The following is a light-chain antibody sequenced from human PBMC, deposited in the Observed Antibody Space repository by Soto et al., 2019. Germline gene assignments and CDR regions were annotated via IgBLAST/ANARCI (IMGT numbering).Light chain of an antibody. CDR2: KAS. J-gene: IGKJ1*01. V-gene: IGKV1-5*03. CDR1: QSISSW. CDR3: QQYTNYLWT. Sequence: DIQMTQSPSTLSASVGDRVTITCRASQSISSWLAWYQQKPGKAPKLLIYKASSLESGVPSRFSGSGSGTEFTLTISSLQPDDFATYYCQQYTNYLWTFGQGTKAEIK.